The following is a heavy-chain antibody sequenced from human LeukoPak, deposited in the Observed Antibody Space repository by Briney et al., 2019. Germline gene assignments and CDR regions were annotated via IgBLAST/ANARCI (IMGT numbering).Heavy chain of an antibody. J-gene: IGHJ2*01. Sequence: PSETLSLTCAVYGDSFSDYYWSWIRQPPGKGPEWIGEINHSGTTNSHPSLKSRVTISADTSKNQFSLELTSVTAADTAVYYCANSGGYYWYFDLWGRGTLVTVSS. CDR3: ANSGGYYWYFDL. D-gene: IGHD3-16*01. V-gene: IGHV4-34*01. CDR2: INHSGTT. CDR1: GDSFSDYY.